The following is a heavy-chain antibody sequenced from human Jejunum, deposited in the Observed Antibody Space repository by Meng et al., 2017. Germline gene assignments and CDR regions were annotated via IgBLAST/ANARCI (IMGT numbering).Heavy chain of an antibody. D-gene: IGHD6-13*01. CDR2: TYYRAKWYN. J-gene: IGHJ4*01. CDR1: GNSVYSNSSA. CDR3: VRTSNWSLDY. V-gene: IGHV6-1*01. Sequence: HVQPHEYGVSLGTPSATLSLTCAISGNSVYSNSSAWNWIRQSPSRGLEWLGRTYYRAKWYNDYAESVKSRITINPDTYKNQFSLQLNSVTPEDTAVYYCVRTSNWSLDYWGHGTLVTVSS.